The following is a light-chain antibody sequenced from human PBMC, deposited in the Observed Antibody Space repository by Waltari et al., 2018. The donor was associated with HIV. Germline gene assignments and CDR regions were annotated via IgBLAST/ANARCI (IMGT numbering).Light chain of an antibody. J-gene: IGLJ2*01. Sequence: QSALTQPRSVSGSPGQSVTISCTGTSSDVGGYTSVSLYQQYPGKAPKVMIYDVSKRPAGVPDRFSGSKSGNTASLTISGLQAEDEADYYCCSYAGSYTVFGGGTKLTVL. V-gene: IGLV2-11*01. CDR1: SSDVGGYTS. CDR2: DVS. CDR3: CSYAGSYTV.